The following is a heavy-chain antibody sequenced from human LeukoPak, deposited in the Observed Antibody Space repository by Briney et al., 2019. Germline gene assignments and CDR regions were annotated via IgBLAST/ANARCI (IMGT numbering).Heavy chain of an antibody. CDR2: INHSGST. D-gene: IGHD2-15*01. Sequence: SETLSLTCAVYGGSFSGYYWSWIRQPPGKGLEWIGEINHSGSTNYNPSLKSRVTISVDTSKNQFSLKLSSVTAADTAVYYCARDGFCSGGSCYYRDDAFDIWGQGTMVTVSS. V-gene: IGHV4-34*01. J-gene: IGHJ3*02. CDR1: GGSFSGYY. CDR3: ARDGFCSGGSCYYRDDAFDI.